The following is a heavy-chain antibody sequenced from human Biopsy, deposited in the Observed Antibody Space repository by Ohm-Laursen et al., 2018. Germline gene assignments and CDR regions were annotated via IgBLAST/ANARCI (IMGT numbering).Heavy chain of an antibody. CDR3: ARHPTGFWFDP. V-gene: IGHV4-59*05. J-gene: IGHJ5*02. CDR1: GGSISGHF. CDR2: IYNTETT. Sequence: SQTLSLTCTVSGGSISGHFWSWVRQPAGKGLEWIGSIYNTETTFYNPSLKSRVTISVDTSTNQFSLKVSSVTAADTALYFCARHPTGFWFDPWGHGTLVTVSS.